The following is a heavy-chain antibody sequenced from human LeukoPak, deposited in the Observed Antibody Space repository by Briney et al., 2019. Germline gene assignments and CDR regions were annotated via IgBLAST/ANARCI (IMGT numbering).Heavy chain of an antibody. CDR3: ARDWGMTTGNRRAFDI. CDR1: GGTFSSYA. J-gene: IGHJ3*02. CDR2: IIPIFGTA. Sequence: GASVKVSCKASGGTFSSYAISWVRQAPGQGLEWMGGIIPIFGTANYAQKFQGRVTITADESTSTAYMELSSLRSEDTAVYYCARDWGMTTGNRRAFDIWGQGTMVTVSS. V-gene: IGHV1-69*13. D-gene: IGHD4-11*01.